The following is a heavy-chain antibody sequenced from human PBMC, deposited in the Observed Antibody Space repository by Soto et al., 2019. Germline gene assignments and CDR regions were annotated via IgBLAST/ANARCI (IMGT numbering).Heavy chain of an antibody. D-gene: IGHD5-12*01. J-gene: IGHJ4*02. Sequence: WGSLRLCCSASVFTFSNAWMSWCRQAPGKGLEWVGRIKSKTDGGTTDYAAPVKGRFTISRDDSKNTLYLQMNSLKTEDTAVYYCTTDSRGYDNSHIPYYFDYWGQGTLVTVSS. CDR1: VFTFSNAW. CDR3: TTDSRGYDNSHIPYYFDY. CDR2: IKSKTDGGTT. V-gene: IGHV3-15*01.